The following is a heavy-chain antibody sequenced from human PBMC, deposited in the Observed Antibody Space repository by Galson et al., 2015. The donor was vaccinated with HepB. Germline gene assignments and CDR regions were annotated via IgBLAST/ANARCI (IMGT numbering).Heavy chain of an antibody. Sequence: SLRLSCAASGFTFSSYGMHWVRQAPGKGLEWVAVIWYDGSNKYYADSVKGRFTISRDNSKNTLYLQMNSLRAEDTAVYYCAREEHTGASDYWGQGTLVTVSS. D-gene: IGHD7-27*01. V-gene: IGHV3-33*01. CDR3: AREEHTGASDY. J-gene: IGHJ4*02. CDR1: GFTFSSYG. CDR2: IWYDGSNK.